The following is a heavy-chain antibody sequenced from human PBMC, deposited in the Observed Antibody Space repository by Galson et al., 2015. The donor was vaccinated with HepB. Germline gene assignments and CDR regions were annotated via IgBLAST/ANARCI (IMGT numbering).Heavy chain of an antibody. CDR2: IIPIFGTA. Sequence: SVKVSCKASGGTFSSYAISWVRQAPGQGLEWMGGIIPIFGTANYAQKFQGRVTITADESTSTAYMELSSLRSEDTAVYYCARERVSPGIFDYWGQGTLVTVSS. CDR3: ARERVSPGIFDY. V-gene: IGHV1-69*13. D-gene: IGHD1-14*01. CDR1: GGTFSSYA. J-gene: IGHJ4*02.